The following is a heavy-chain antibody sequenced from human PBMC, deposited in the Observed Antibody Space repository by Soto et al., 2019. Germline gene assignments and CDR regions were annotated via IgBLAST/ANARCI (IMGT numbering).Heavy chain of an antibody. CDR2: LNPNSGNR. D-gene: IGHD1-26*01. CDR3: ASGAEVGAVYGMDV. V-gene: IGHV1-8*01. Sequence: ASVKVSCKASGYTFTSYDINWVRQATGQGPEWMGWLNPNSGNRRYAQKFQGRVTMTRDTSTNTAYMELRSLRSDDTAVYYCASGAEVGAVYGMDVWGQGTTVTVSS. J-gene: IGHJ6*02. CDR1: GYTFTSYD.